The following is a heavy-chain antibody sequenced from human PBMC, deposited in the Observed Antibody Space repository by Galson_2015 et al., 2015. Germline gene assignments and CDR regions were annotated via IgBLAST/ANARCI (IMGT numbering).Heavy chain of an antibody. J-gene: IGHJ4*02. Sequence: SLRLSCAGSGFTFNTYAMNWVRQAPGKGLEWVSGITGSGGSTYYADSVNGRFTISRDNSKNTLYLQMNSLRAEDPAIYDCAKYRQVSTVTTQGIFDYWGQGTLVTVSS. D-gene: IGHD4-17*01. CDR3: AKYRQVSTVTTQGIFDY. V-gene: IGHV3-23*01. CDR2: ITGSGGST. CDR1: GFTFNTYA.